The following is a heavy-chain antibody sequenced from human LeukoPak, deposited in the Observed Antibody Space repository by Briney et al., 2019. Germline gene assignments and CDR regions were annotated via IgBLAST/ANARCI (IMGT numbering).Heavy chain of an antibody. CDR1: GFTFSDYY. D-gene: IGHD4-11*01. J-gene: IGHJ6*03. Sequence: GGSLRLSCAASGFTFSDYYMSWIRQAPGKGLEWVSYISSSGSTIYYADSVKGRFTISRDDAKNSLYLQMNSLRAEDTAVYYCAKDRVTTFFYYYYYYMDVWGKGTTVTVSS. CDR2: ISSSGSTI. CDR3: AKDRVTTFFYYYYYYMDV. V-gene: IGHV3-11*01.